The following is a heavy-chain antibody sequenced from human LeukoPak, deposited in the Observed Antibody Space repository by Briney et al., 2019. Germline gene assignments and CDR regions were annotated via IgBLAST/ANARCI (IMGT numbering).Heavy chain of an antibody. V-gene: IGHV4-59*01. CDR3: AREKWELLPIFDY. CDR1: GGSISSYY. J-gene: IGHJ4*02. CDR2: IHYSGSN. D-gene: IGHD1-26*01. Sequence: PSETLSLTCTVSGGSISSYYMSWIRQPPGKGLEWIGYIHYSGSNNYNPSLKSRVTISVDTSKNQFSLKLNSLTAADTAVYYCAREKWELLPIFDYWGQGTLVTVSS.